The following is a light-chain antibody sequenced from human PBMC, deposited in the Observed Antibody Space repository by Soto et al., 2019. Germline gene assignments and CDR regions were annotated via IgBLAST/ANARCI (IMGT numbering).Light chain of an antibody. Sequence: EIVLIQFAAILFLSTGERATLSCRASQSVSSYLAWYQQKPGQAPRLLIYDASNRATGIPARFSGSGSGTDFTLTISSLEPEDFAVYYCQQRSNWPATFGGGTKVDIK. CDR2: DAS. J-gene: IGKJ4*01. CDR1: QSVSSY. V-gene: IGKV3-11*01. CDR3: QQRSNWPAT.